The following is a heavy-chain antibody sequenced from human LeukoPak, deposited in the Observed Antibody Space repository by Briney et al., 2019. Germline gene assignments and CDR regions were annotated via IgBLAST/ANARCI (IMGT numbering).Heavy chain of an antibody. D-gene: IGHD3-22*01. CDR1: GFTFSSYG. CDR3: ARDQGVVVHGKYHYYGMDV. Sequence: GGSLRLSCAASGFTFSSYGIHWVRQAPGKGLEWVAAISCDGSSKYYADSVKGRFTISRDNSKNTLYLQMNSLRAEDTAVYYCARDQGVVVHGKYHYYGMDVWGQGTTVTVSS. V-gene: IGHV3-30*03. CDR2: ISCDGSSK. J-gene: IGHJ6*02.